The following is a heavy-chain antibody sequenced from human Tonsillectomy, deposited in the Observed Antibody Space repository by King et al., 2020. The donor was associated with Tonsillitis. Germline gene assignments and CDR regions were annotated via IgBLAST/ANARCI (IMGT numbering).Heavy chain of an antibody. V-gene: IGHV1-18*04. CDR3: ARDLSPSFLICGGDCPNHRDPYYFDY. J-gene: IGHJ4*02. D-gene: IGHD2-21*02. CDR1: GYTFTSYG. CDR2: ISAYNGNT. Sequence: VQLVESGAEVKKPGASVKVSCKASGYTFTSYGISWVRQAPGQGLEWMGWISAYNGNTNYAQKLQGRVTMTTDTSTSTAYMELRSLRSDDTAVYYCARDLSPSFLICGGDCPNHRDPYYFDYWGQGTLVTVSS.